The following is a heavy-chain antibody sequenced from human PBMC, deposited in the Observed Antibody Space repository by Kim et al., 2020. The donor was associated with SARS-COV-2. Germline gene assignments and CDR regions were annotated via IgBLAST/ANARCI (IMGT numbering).Heavy chain of an antibody. CDR3: AKAYGSGSYIYYYGMDV. D-gene: IGHD3-10*01. CDR2: ISGSGGST. Sequence: GGSLRLSCAASGFTFSSYAMSWVRQAPGKGLEWVSAISGSGGSTYYADSVKGRFTISRDNSKNTLYLQMNSLRAEDTAVYYCAKAYGSGSYIYYYGMDVWGQGTTVTVSS. J-gene: IGHJ6*02. CDR1: GFTFSSYA. V-gene: IGHV3-23*01.